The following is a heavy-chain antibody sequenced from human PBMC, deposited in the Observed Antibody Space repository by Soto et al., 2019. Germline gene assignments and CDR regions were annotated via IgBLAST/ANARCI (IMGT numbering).Heavy chain of an antibody. CDR3: ATHSSDTLSAADS. J-gene: IGHJ4*02. Sequence: GGSLRLSCATSGFTFNHYCMAWVRQAPGKGLEWVASIKQDGSERFYMESVLGRFTISRDNAKSSVYLQMDSLRAEDTAVYYCATHSSDTLSAADSWGQGPLVTVSS. V-gene: IGHV3-7*01. D-gene: IGHD5-18*01. CDR1: GFTFNHYC. CDR2: IKQDGSER.